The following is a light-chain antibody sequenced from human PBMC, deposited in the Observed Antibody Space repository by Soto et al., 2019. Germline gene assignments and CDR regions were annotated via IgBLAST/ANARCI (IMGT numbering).Light chain of an antibody. CDR3: QQYKSWPIT. J-gene: IGKJ5*01. V-gene: IGKV3-20*01. Sequence: IVLTQSPGTLSLSPGEITTLSFSASQSISRYLAWYQQKPGQGPRLLIYGASSRATGTPDRFSGSGSGTDFTLTINRLEPEDFAIYFCQQYKSWPITFGQGTRLEIK. CDR1: QSISRY. CDR2: GAS.